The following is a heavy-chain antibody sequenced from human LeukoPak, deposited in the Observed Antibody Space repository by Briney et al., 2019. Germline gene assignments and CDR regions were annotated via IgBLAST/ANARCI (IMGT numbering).Heavy chain of an antibody. V-gene: IGHV3-23*01. J-gene: IGHJ4*02. CDR3: GRGSYGSGWYRYDY. CDR2: ITGDGTST. D-gene: IGHD6-19*01. CDR1: GFTFSSYA. Sequence: GGSLRLSCAASGFTFSSYAMSWVRQAPGKGLEWVSGITGDGTSTYYADSVKGRFTISRDNSENTVYLQINSLTAEDTAVYYCGRGSYGSGWYRYDYWGQGTLVTVSS.